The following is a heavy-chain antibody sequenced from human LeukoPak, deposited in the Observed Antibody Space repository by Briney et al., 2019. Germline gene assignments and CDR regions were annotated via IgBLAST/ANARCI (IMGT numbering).Heavy chain of an antibody. Sequence: GGSLRLSCAASGFTFSSYGMHWVRQAPGKGLEWVSGINWNGGSTGCADSVKGRFTISRDNAKNSLYLQMNSLRAEDTALYYCARGGITIFGVVIYMDVWGKGTTVTVSS. CDR2: INWNGGST. D-gene: IGHD3-3*01. V-gene: IGHV3-20*04. CDR1: GFTFSSYG. CDR3: ARGGITIFGVVIYMDV. J-gene: IGHJ6*03.